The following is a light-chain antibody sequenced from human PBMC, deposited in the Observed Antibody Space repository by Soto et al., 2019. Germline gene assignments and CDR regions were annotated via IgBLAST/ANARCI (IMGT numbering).Light chain of an antibody. CDR1: QGISSS. V-gene: IGKV1-9*01. J-gene: IGKJ5*01. CDR3: QKLHNFPLT. Sequence: DIQLTQSPSFLSASVGDRVTITCRASQGISSSLAWYQQKPGEAPKLLIYAASTLQSGAPSRFSGSGYGTEFTLTISSLQPDDFASYYCQKLHNFPLTFDQGTRLEIK. CDR2: AAS.